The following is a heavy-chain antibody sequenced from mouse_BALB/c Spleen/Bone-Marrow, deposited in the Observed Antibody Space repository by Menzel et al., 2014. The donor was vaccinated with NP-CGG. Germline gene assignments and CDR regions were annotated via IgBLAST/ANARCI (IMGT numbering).Heavy chain of an antibody. CDR3: SKDGGYDYSYYFDY. V-gene: IGHV5-6-4*01. D-gene: IGHD2-4*01. CDR2: ISSGGHDT. CDR1: GFTFSAYS. J-gene: IGHJ2*01. Sequence: EVMLVESGGGLVKPGGSLKLSCAASGFTFSAYSMSWVRQTPEKRLEWVATISSGGHDTYYSESVKGRFTISKDNVKNTLCLQVDNLRSVNSAVYYCSKDGGYDYSYYFDYWGQGTTLTVSS.